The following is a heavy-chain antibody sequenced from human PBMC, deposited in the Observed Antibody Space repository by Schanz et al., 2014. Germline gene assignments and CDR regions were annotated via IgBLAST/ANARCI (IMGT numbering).Heavy chain of an antibody. Sequence: QVQLQESGPGLVKPSETLSLTCTVSGGSISTYYWSWIRQPPGKGLEWIGYIYYTGHTYYNPSLKSRVAISVDTPKPHSPLKIFSVTAADTAVYYCARRLRGFDYWGQGTLVTVSS. CDR2: IYYTGHT. V-gene: IGHV4-59*08. D-gene: IGHD4-17*01. CDR3: ARRLRGFDY. J-gene: IGHJ4*02. CDR1: GGSISTYY.